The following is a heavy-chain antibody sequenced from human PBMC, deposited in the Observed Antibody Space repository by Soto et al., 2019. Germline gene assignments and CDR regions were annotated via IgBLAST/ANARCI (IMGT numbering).Heavy chain of an antibody. V-gene: IGHV4-31*03. D-gene: IGHD2-2*01. CDR3: ARARNCSSTSCYAGRYYYYGMDV. CDR2: INHSGST. Sequence: SETLSLTCTVSGGSIRSGGYYWSWIRQHPGKGLEWIGEINHSGSTNYNPSLKSRVTISVDTSKNQFSLKLSSVTAADTAVYYCARARNCSSTSCYAGRYYYYGMDVWGQGTTVTVSS. J-gene: IGHJ6*02. CDR1: GGSIRSGGYY.